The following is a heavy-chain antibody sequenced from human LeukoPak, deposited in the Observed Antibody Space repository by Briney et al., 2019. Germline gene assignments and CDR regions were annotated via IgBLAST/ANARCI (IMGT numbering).Heavy chain of an antibody. J-gene: IGHJ4*02. V-gene: IGHV4-59*01. CDR2: IYYSGST. CDR3: ARGMGSPDY. Sequence: SETLSLTCTVSGGTISSFYWSWIRQPPGKGLEWIGYIYYSGSTNYNPSLKSRVTISLDTSKNQFSLRLSSMTAADTAVYYCARGMGSPDYWGQGTLVTASS. CDR1: GGTISSFY. D-gene: IGHD1-26*01.